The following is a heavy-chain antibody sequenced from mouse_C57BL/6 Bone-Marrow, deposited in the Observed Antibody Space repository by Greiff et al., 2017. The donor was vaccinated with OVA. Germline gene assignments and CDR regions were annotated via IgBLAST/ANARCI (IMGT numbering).Heavy chain of an antibody. CDR1: GFTFSNYW. V-gene: IGHV6-3*01. D-gene: IGHD1-1*01. J-gene: IGHJ2*01. Sequence: EVKVEESGGGLVQPGGSMKLSCVASGFTFSNYWMNWVRQSPEKGLEWVAQIRLKSDNYATHYAESVKGRFTISRDDSKSSVYLQMNNLRAEDTGIYYCTNLYYGSSYSYWGQGTTLTVSS. CDR2: IRLKSDNYAT. CDR3: TNLYYGSSYSY.